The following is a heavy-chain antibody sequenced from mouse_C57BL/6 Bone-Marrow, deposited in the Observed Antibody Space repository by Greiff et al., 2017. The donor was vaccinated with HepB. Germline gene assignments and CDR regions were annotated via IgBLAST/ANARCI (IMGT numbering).Heavy chain of an antibody. V-gene: IGHV1-64*01. CDR1: GYTFTSYW. CDR2: IHPNSGST. CDR3: ARDYYGYWYFDV. Sequence: QVHVKQPGAELVKPGASVKLSCKASGYTFTSYWMHWVKQRPGQGLEWIGMIHPNSGSTNYNEKFKSKATLTVDKSSSTAYMQLSSLTSEDSAVYYCARDYYGYWYFDVWGTGTTVTVSS. D-gene: IGHD1-1*01. J-gene: IGHJ1*03.